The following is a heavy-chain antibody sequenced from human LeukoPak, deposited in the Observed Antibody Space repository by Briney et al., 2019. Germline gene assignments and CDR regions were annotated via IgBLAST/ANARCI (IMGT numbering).Heavy chain of an antibody. J-gene: IGHJ4*02. CDR1: GFTFSTYW. Sequence: GGSLRLSCAASGFTFSTYWMSWVRQAPGKGLEWVANIKQDGSQKYYVDSVKGRFTISRDNAKNSLYLQMNSLRAEDAAVYYCALLGFDYFDYWGQGTLVTVSS. V-gene: IGHV3-7*01. CDR2: IKQDGSQK. CDR3: ALLGFDYFDY.